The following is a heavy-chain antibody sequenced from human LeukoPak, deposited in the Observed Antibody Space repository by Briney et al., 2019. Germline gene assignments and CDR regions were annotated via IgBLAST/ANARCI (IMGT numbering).Heavy chain of an antibody. V-gene: IGHV4-61*02. Sequence: PSQTLSLTCTVSGGSISSGSYYWSWIRQPAGKGLDWIGRIFTSGSTNYNPSLKSRVTLSVDTSKNQFSLRLSSVTAADTAVYYCAREDFTYPTSGPFDPWGQGTLVTVSS. CDR3: AREDFTYPTSGPFDP. J-gene: IGHJ5*02. CDR1: GGSISSGSYY. D-gene: IGHD3/OR15-3a*01. CDR2: IFTSGST.